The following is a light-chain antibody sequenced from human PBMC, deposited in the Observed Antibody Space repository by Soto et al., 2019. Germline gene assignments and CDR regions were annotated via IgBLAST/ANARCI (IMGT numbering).Light chain of an antibody. CDR1: SSDVGGYNY. CDR3: CSYAGSYTLWV. Sequence: QSVLTQPRSVSGSPGQSVTISCTGTSSDVGGYNYVSWYRQYPGKAPKLIIYDVSKRPSGVPDRFSGSKSGNTASLTISGLQADDEADYYCCSYAGSYTLWVFGGGTKLTVL. V-gene: IGLV2-11*01. CDR2: DVS. J-gene: IGLJ3*02.